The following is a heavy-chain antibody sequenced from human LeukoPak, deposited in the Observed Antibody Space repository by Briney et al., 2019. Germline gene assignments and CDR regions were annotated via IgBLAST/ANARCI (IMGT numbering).Heavy chain of an antibody. Sequence: GGSLRLSCAVSGFTFRTYWMHWVRQVPGEGLVWVSRINEDGSITNYADSVKGRFSISRDNAENTLYLQMNRLRAEDTAVYYCGRDLGGRSGYWGQGTLVTVSS. J-gene: IGHJ4*02. CDR3: GRDLGGRSGY. V-gene: IGHV3-74*01. D-gene: IGHD1-26*01. CDR1: GFTFRTYW. CDR2: INEDGSIT.